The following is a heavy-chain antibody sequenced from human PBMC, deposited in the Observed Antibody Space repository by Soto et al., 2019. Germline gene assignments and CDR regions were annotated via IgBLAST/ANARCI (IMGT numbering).Heavy chain of an antibody. V-gene: IGHV3-13*01. J-gene: IGHJ3*02. CDR2: IGTAGDT. Sequence: VGSLRVSCAASGFTFSSYDMHWVRQATGKGLEWVSAIGTAGDTYYPGSVKGRFTISRENAKNSLYLQMNSLRAGDTAVYYCARDRRGSGWLDAFDIWGQGTMVTVSS. CDR1: GFTFSSYD. CDR3: ARDRRGSGWLDAFDI. D-gene: IGHD6-19*01.